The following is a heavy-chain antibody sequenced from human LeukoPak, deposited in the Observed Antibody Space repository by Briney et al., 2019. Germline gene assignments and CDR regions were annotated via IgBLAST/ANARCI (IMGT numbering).Heavy chain of an antibody. CDR2: IHSTSASI. V-gene: IGHV3-48*01. J-gene: IGHJ4*02. Sequence: GGSLRHSCAASGFTFSSYHMNWVRQAPGKGLEWLSYIHSTSASIHYADSVKGRFTISRDNAKNSLYLQMNSLRAEDTAVYYCSRVVQDVTGADYWGQGTLVIVSS. CDR1: GFTFSSYH. D-gene: IGHD3-9*01. CDR3: SRVVQDVTGADY.